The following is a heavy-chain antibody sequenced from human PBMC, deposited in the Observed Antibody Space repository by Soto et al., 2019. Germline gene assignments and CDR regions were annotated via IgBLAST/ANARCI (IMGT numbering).Heavy chain of an antibody. D-gene: IGHD6-25*01. CDR2: ISSSSSYI. V-gene: IGHV3-21*01. J-gene: IGHJ4*02. Sequence: GGSLRLSCAASGFTFSSYSMNWVRQAPGKGLEWVSSISSSSSYIYYANSVKGRFTISRDNAKNLVYLQMNSPRAEDTAVYYCARLDRGSLDYWGRGTLVTVSS. CDR1: GFTFSSYS. CDR3: ARLDRGSLDY.